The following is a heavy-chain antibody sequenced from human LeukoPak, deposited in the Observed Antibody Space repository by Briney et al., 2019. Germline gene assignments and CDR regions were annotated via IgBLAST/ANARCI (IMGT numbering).Heavy chain of an antibody. CDR2: VYFSGST. J-gene: IGHJ4*02. CDR1: GGSINGYY. D-gene: IGHD5-18*01. CDR3: ARSTNEYSYGYDY. Sequence: SETLSLTCTVSGGSINGYYWSWIRQPPGKGLEWIGYVYFSGSTNYNPSLKSRVTISVDTSKNQFSLKLSSVTAADTAVYYCARSTNEYSYGYDYWGQGTLVTVSS. V-gene: IGHV4-59*01.